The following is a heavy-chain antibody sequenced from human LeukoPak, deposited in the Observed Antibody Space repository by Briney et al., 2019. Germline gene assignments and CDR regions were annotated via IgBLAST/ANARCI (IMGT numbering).Heavy chain of an antibody. D-gene: IGHD6-13*01. CDR2: IYYSGST. CDR3: ARVIAAAGLYGMDV. Sequence: PSETLSLTCTVSGGSISSYYWSWIRQPPGKGLEWIGYIYYSGSTKYNPSLKSRVTISVDTSKNQFSLKLSSVTAADTAVYFCARVIAAAGLYGMDVWGQGTTVTVSS. V-gene: IGHV4-59*01. CDR1: GGSISSYY. J-gene: IGHJ6*02.